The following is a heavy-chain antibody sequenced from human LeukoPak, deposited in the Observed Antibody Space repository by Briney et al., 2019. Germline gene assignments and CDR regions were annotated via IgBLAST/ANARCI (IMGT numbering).Heavy chain of an antibody. CDR2: LYHSGNT. CDR3: ARVETEGSSWYGVYYFDY. J-gene: IGHJ4*02. CDR1: SYYINNGYY. Sequence: SETLSLTCTVSSYYINNGYYWGWIRQPPGKGLEWIGSLYHSGNTYYTPSLKSRVTMSVDTSKNQFSLKLTSVTAADTAVYYCARVETEGSSWYGVYYFDYWGQGTQVTVSS. V-gene: IGHV4-38-2*02. D-gene: IGHD6-13*01.